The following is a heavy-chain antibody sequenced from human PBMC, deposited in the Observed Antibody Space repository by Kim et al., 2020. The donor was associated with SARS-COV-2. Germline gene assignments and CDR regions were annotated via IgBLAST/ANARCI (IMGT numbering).Heavy chain of an antibody. Sequence: VKGRFTNSRDTSKNTLYLQMNSLRAEDTAVYYCARDLGIAVAGGPCPFDPWGQGTLVTVSS. V-gene: IGHV3-30*07. D-gene: IGHD6-19*01. J-gene: IGHJ5*02. CDR3: ARDLGIAVAGGPCPFDP.